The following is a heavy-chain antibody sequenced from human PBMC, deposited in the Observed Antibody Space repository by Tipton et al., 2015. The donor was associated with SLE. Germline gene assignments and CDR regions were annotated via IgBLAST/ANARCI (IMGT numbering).Heavy chain of an antibody. CDR1: GDSISSYY. D-gene: IGHD1-26*01. J-gene: IGHJ3*02. CDR2: IYYSGST. CDR3: ARGYMGALAFDI. V-gene: IGHV4-59*01. Sequence: TLSLTCTVSGDSISSYYWSWIRQPPGKGLEWIGYIYYSGSTNYNPSLKSRVTISVDTSKNQFSLKLSSVTAADTAVYYCARGYMGALAFDIWGQGTMVTVSS.